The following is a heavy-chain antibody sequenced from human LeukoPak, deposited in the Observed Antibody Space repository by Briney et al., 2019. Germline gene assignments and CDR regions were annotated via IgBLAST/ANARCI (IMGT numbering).Heavy chain of an antibody. CDR3: ARDTRSDSSGYYASRIDY. D-gene: IGHD3-22*01. V-gene: IGHV4-59*11. J-gene: IGHJ4*02. Sequence: SETLSLTCTVSGGSISSHYWSWIRQPPGQGLEWIGYIYYSGSTNYNPSLKSRVTISVDTSKNQFSLKLSSVTPWDTAVYYCARDTRSDSSGYYASRIDYWGQGALVTVSS. CDR1: GGSISSHY. CDR2: IYYSGST.